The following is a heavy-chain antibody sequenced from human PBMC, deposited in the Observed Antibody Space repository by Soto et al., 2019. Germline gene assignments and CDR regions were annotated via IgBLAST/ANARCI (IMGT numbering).Heavy chain of an antibody. Sequence: QVQLQESGPGLVKPSQTLSLTYTVSGGSTSSGAYYWGWIRQHSGKGLEWIGYMHYSGRAYYNPSLKTRVTISVDTSMNQFSLKLSSVTAADTAMYYCARYFFDNSGYSNWFDSWGQGTLVTVSS. V-gene: IGHV4-31*03. CDR1: GGSTSSGAYY. CDR2: MHYSGRA. CDR3: ARYFFDNSGYSNWFDS. J-gene: IGHJ5*01. D-gene: IGHD3-22*01.